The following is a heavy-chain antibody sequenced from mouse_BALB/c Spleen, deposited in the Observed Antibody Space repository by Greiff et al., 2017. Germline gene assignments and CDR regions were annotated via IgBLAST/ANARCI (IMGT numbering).Heavy chain of an antibody. Sequence: EVQLQESGGGLVKPGGSLKLSCAASGFAFSSYDMSWVRQTPEKRLEWVAYISSGGGSTYYPDTVKGRCTISRDNAKNTLYLQMSSRKSEDTAMYYCARQIFSLFAYWGQGTLVTVSA. CDR1: GFAFSSYD. J-gene: IGHJ3*01. CDR2: ISSGGGST. CDR3: ARQIFSLFAY. V-gene: IGHV5-12-1*01. D-gene: IGHD1-1*01.